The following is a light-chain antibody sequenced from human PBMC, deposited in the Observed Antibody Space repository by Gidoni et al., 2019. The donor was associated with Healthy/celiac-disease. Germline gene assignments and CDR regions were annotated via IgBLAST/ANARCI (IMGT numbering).Light chain of an antibody. CDR3: QAWDSSTYVV. Sequence: SYELTQPPSVSVSPGQTASITCSGDNWGDKYACWYQQQPGQSPVLVIYQDSKRPSGIPERFSGSNSGNTATLTISGTQAMDEADYYCQAWDSSTYVVFGGGTKLTVL. J-gene: IGLJ2*01. V-gene: IGLV3-1*01. CDR2: QDS. CDR1: NWGDKY.